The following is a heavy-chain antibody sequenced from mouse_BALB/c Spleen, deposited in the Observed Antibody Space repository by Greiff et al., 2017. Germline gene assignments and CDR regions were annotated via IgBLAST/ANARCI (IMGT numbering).Heavy chain of an antibody. CDR3: ARRTSSYDAMDY. V-gene: IGHV5-6*02. Sequence: EVKVVESGGDLVKPGGSLKLSCAASGFTFSSYGMSWVRQTPDQRLEWVATISSGGSYTYYPDSVKGRFTIARDNAKNTLYLHMSSLTSEDTAMYCCARRTSSYDAMDYWGQGTSVTVSS. CDR1: GFTFSSYG. D-gene: IGHD1-1*01. CDR2: ISSGGSYT. J-gene: IGHJ4*01.